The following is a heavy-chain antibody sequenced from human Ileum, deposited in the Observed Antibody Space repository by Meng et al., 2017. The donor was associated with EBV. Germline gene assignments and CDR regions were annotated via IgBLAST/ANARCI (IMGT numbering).Heavy chain of an antibody. Sequence: QVQLRESGQGLVNPSGTLSLTCAVSGGSISVINWWSWVRQSPEKGLEWIGEMSDSGITHYNPSLKSRVTISADKSNNQFSLKLTSVTSADTAVYFCAKNGEKYFEYWGQGTLVTVSS. CDR3: AKNGEKYFEY. CDR2: MSDSGIT. V-gene: IGHV4-4*02. CDR1: GGSISVINW. J-gene: IGHJ4*02.